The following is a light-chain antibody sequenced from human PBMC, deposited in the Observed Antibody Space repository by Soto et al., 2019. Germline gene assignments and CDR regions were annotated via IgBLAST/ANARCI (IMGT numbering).Light chain of an antibody. J-gene: IGLJ1*01. CDR1: SSDVGGYNY. CDR3: SSYTSSSTSKV. V-gene: IGLV2-14*01. CDR2: DVS. Sequence: QSALTQPASVSGYPGQSITISCTGTSSDVGGYNYVSWYQQHPGKAPKLMIYDVSNRPSGVSNRFSGSKSGNTASLTISGLQAEDEADYYCSSYTSSSTSKVFGTGTKLTVL.